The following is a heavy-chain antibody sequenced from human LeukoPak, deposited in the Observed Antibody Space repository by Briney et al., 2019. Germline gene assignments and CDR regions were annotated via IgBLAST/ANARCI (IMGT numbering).Heavy chain of an antibody. V-gene: IGHV3-23*01. CDR3: AKDGNYFNFDS. J-gene: IGHJ4*02. Sequence: GRSLRLSCVASGFTFSSYVMNWVRQAPGKGLEWVSTITGSGDNTHHADSVKGRFTISRDNSINTLYLQMNSLRAEDTAMYYCAKDGNYFNFDSWGQGTLVTVSS. CDR2: ITGSGDNT. D-gene: IGHD1-26*01. CDR1: GFTFSSYV.